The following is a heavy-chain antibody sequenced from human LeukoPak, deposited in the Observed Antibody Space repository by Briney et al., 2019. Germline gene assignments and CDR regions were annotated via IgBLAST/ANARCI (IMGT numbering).Heavy chain of an antibody. Sequence: GGSLRLSCAVSGITLSNHGMSWVRQAPGKGLEWVAGISDSGGRTNYADSVKGRFTISRDNPKNTLYLQMNSLRAEDTAVYFCAKRGVVIRVILVGFHKETYYFDSWGQGALVTVSS. CDR1: GITLSNHG. CDR3: AKRGVVIRVILVGFHKETYYFDS. J-gene: IGHJ4*02. D-gene: IGHD3-22*01. V-gene: IGHV3-23*01. CDR2: ISDSGGRT.